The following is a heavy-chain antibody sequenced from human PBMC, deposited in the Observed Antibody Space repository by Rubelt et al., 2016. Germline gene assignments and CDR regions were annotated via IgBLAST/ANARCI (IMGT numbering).Heavy chain of an antibody. V-gene: IGHV3-30*04. CDR1: GFTLSSHT. CDR2: ISYDGSNK. Sequence: VQLVESGGGLVQPGGSVRLSCSASGFTLSSHTMHWVRQAPGKGLEWVAVISYDGSNKYYADSVKGRFTISRENSKNTLYLQMNSLRAEYTAVYYCAREAAGQDFDYWGQGTLVTVAS. D-gene: IGHD6-13*01. CDR3: AREAAGQDFDY. J-gene: IGHJ4*02.